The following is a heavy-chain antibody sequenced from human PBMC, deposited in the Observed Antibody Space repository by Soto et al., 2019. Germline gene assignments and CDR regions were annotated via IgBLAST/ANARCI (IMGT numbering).Heavy chain of an antibody. Sequence: PGGSLRLSCVASGFTFSDHYMDWVRQAPGKGLEWVGRSRDIANTHTTEYAASVKGRFTISRDDSKNSLYLQMKSLKTEDTAVYYCVRGPPAFYDFRSGYYSMDVWGQGTTVTVSS. J-gene: IGHJ6*02. D-gene: IGHD3-3*01. CDR2: SRDIANTHTT. V-gene: IGHV3-72*01. CDR1: GFTFSDHY. CDR3: VRGPPAFYDFRSGYYSMDV.